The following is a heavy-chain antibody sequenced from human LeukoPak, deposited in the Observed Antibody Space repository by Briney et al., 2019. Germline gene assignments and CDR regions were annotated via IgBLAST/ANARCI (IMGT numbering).Heavy chain of an antibody. CDR2: IYSGGST. CDR3: ARDSRLRAFDI. J-gene: IGHJ3*02. Sequence: PGGSLRLSCAASGFTVSSNYVSWVRQAPGKGLEWVSVIYSGGSTYYADSVKGRFTISRDNSKNTLYLQMNSLRAEDTAVYYCARDSRLRAFDIWGQGAMVTVSS. CDR1: GFTVSSNY. V-gene: IGHV3-53*01.